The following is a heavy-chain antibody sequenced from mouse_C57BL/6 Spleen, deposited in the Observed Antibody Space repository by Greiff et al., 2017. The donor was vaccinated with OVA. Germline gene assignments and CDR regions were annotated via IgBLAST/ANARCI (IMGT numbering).Heavy chain of an antibody. CDR2: IRSKSNNYAT. CDR1: GFSFNTYA. V-gene: IGHV10-1*01. J-gene: IGHJ4*01. Sequence: EVKLVESGGGLVQPKGSLKLSCAASGFSFNTYAMNWVRQAPGKGLEWVARIRSKSNNYATYYADSVKDRFTISRDDSESMLYLQMNNLKTEDTAMYYCVRHGGYDGGFYAMDYWGQGTSVTVSS. CDR3: VRHGGYDGGFYAMDY. D-gene: IGHD2-2*01.